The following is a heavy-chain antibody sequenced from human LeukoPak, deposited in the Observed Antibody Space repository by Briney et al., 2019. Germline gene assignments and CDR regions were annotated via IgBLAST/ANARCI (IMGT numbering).Heavy chain of an antibody. D-gene: IGHD3-22*01. CDR3: AREGGDYYDSSGYYVY. CDR1: GYTFTGYY. CDR2: INPNSGGT. J-gene: IGHJ4*02. V-gene: IGHV1-2*02. Sequence: ASVKVSCKASGYTFTGYYMHWVRQAPRQGLEWMGWINPNSGGTNYAQKFQGRVTMTRDTSISTAYMELSRLRSDDTAVYYCAREGGDYYDSSGYYVYWGQGTLVTVSS.